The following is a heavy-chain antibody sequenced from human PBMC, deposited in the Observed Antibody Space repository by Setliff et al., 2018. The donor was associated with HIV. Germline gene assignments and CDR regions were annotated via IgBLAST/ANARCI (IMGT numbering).Heavy chain of an antibody. V-gene: IGHV4-34*01. J-gene: IGHJ6*02. CDR2: INHSGST. Sequence: SETLSLTCAVYGGSFSGYYWSWIRQPPGKGLEWIGEINHSGSTNYNPSLKSRVTILVDTSKNQFSLKLSSVTAADTAVYYCARHDITLVRGLVWGQGTTVTVSS. CDR3: ARHDITLVRGLV. D-gene: IGHD3-10*01. CDR1: GGSFSGYY.